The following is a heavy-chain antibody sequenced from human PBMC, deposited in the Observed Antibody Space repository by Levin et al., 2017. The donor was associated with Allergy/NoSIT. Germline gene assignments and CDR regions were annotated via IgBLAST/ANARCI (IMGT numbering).Heavy chain of an antibody. D-gene: IGHD6-19*01. CDR3: ARGGVAVAGSPSRFDYWYFDL. Sequence: PSETLSLTCAISGDSVSSNTAAWIWIRQSPSRGLEWLGRTYYRSRWYYDYAVSLKSRITITPDTSKNQFSLQLSSVTPEDTAVYFCARGGVAVAGSPSRFDYWYFDLWGRGTLVTVSA. J-gene: IGHJ2*01. CDR2: TYYRSRWYY. V-gene: IGHV6-1*01. CDR1: GDSVSSNTAA.